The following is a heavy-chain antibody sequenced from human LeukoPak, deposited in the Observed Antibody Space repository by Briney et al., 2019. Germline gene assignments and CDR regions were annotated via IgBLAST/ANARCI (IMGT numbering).Heavy chain of an antibody. D-gene: IGHD2-2*01. CDR2: IIGSGGST. CDR1: GFTFSSYG. J-gene: IGHJ4*02. V-gene: IGHV3-23*01. Sequence: GASLRLSCAAAGFTFSSYGMRSVRQAPGKGLGWVSSIIGSGGSTYYADSVKGRFTISRDNSKNTLYLQMNSLRAEDTAVYHCAKERDIVAVPAAMQVGYWGQGTLVTVSS. CDR3: AKERDIVAVPAAMQVGY.